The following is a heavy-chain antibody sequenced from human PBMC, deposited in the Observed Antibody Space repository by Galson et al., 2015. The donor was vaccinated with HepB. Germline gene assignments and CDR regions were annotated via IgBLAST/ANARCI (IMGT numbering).Heavy chain of an antibody. CDR3: AKDVRITIFGVVMHYGMDA. V-gene: IGHV3-23*01. CDR2: ISGSGGST. Sequence: SLRLSCAASGFTFSSYAMSWVRQAPGKGLEWVSAISGSGGSTYYADSVKGRFTISRDNSKNTLYLQMNSLRAEDTAVYYCAKDVRITIFGVVMHYGMDAWGQGTTVTVSS. J-gene: IGHJ6*02. D-gene: IGHD3-3*01. CDR1: GFTFSSYA.